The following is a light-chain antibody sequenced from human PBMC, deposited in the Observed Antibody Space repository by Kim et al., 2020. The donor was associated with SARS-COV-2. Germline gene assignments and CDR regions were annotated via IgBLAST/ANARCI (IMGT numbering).Light chain of an antibody. CDR2: HDS. J-gene: IGLJ1*01. CDR3: QVWDSYSDHPYV. Sequence: PGKTARITSGGNNIGSKSVHWYKQKPGQAPVLVIYHDSDRPSGIPERFSGSNSGNTATLTISRVEAGDEADYYCQVWDSYSDHPYVFGTGTKVTVL. CDR1: NIGSKS. V-gene: IGLV3-21*04.